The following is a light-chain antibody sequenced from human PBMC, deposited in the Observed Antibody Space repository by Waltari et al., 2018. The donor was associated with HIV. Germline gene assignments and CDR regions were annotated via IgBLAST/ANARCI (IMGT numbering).Light chain of an antibody. CDR3: SSYTSSSTVV. J-gene: IGLJ2*01. CDR1: RRDVGGYAY. CDR2: EVS. V-gene: IGLV2-14*01. Sequence: QSALTQAASVSGSPGQSITISCPGTRRDVGGYAYLPWYQQHPGKAPKLMIYEVSNRPSGVSNRFSGSKSGNTASLTISGLQAEDEADYYCSSYTSSSTVVFGGGTQLTVL.